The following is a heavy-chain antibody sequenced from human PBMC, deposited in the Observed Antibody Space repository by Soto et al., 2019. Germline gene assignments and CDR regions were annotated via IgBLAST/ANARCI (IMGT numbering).Heavy chain of an antibody. CDR1: GGSISSYY. V-gene: IGHV4-4*07. Sequence: SETLSLTCTVSGGSISSYYWSWIRQPAGKGLEWIGRIYTSGSTNYNPSLKSRVTMSVDTSKNQFSLKLSSVTAADTAVYYCERSSGYEGIDGMDVSGQGTTVTVSS. D-gene: IGHD5-12*01. CDR2: IYTSGST. J-gene: IGHJ6*02. CDR3: ERSSGYEGIDGMDV.